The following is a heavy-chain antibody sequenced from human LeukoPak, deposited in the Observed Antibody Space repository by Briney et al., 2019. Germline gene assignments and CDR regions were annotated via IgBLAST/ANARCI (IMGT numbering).Heavy chain of an antibody. CDR3: ARDNSGSSLLGDY. CDR1: GYTFTSYG. D-gene: IGHD1-26*01. V-gene: IGHV1-2*02. CDR2: INPNSGGT. Sequence: ASVTVSCKASGYTFTSYGISWVRQAPGQGLEWMGWINPNSGGTNYAQKFQGRVTMTRDTSISTAYMELSRLRSDDTAVYYCARDNSGSSLLGDYWGQGTLVTVSS. J-gene: IGHJ4*02.